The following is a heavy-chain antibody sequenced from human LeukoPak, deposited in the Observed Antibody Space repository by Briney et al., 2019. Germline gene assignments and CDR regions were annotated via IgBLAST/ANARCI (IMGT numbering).Heavy chain of an antibody. D-gene: IGHD5-12*01. Sequence: GGSLRLSCAASGFPFASYAMSWVRQTPGKGLEWVSLIIGSVASTYYADSVKGRFTISRDKSKNTLYLQMNSLRADDTAVYFCAKGGYDYIEVGYFDYWGQGTLVTVSS. CDR1: GFPFASYA. CDR3: AKGGYDYIEVGYFDY. CDR2: IIGSVAST. J-gene: IGHJ4*02. V-gene: IGHV3-23*01.